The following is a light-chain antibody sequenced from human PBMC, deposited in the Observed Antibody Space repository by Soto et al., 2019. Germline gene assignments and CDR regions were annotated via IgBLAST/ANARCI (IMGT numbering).Light chain of an antibody. CDR1: QSVSSN. CDR2: GAS. J-gene: IGKJ1*01. Sequence: EVVVTQSPATLSVSPGERATLSCRASQSVSSNLAWYQQRAGQAPRLLVYGASTKATDMPGRFSGRGSGTEFTLTINNLQSEDFAVYYCQQYRNWPRTFGQGTKVDIK. CDR3: QQYRNWPRT. V-gene: IGKV3-15*01.